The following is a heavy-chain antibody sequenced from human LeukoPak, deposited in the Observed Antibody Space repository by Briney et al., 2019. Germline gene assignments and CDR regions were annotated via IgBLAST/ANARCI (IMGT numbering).Heavy chain of an antibody. Sequence: GGSLRLSCEASGFIFDKHAMSWVRQAPGKGLEWVSDISGAGNYIYYADSVRGRFTISRDNSVNTVYLQMNSLRAEDTAVYYCGRFGDEAAVDYWGQGTLVTVSS. CDR1: GFIFDKHA. J-gene: IGHJ4*02. CDR2: ISGAGNYI. CDR3: GRFGDEAAVDY. V-gene: IGHV3-23*01. D-gene: IGHD3-10*01.